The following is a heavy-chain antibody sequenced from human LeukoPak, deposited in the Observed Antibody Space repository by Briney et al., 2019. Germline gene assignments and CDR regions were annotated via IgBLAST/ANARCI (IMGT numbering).Heavy chain of an antibody. CDR1: GFTFSSYS. CDR2: ISSSSSTI. CDR3: AREYCSRTSCLYDY. J-gene: IGHJ4*02. V-gene: IGHV3-48*01. D-gene: IGHD2-2*01. Sequence: PGGSLRLPCAASGFTFSSYSMNWVREAPGKGLEWVSYISSSSSTIYYADSVKGRFTISTDKAKNSLYLQMNSLRAEDTAVYYCAREYCSRTSCLYDYWGQGTLVTVSS.